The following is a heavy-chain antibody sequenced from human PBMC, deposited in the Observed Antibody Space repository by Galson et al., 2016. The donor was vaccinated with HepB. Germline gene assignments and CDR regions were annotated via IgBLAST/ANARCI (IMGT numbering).Heavy chain of an antibody. Sequence: SLRLSCAASGFTFSTYMTWLRQAPGKGLEWVSTLNPGGDSTYYADSVKGRFTISRDNSRNTLYLQMDSLRAEDTALYDWAKVGDEQDSRGYYLEYYFDYWGQGTLVTVSS. CDR2: LNPGGDST. CDR1: GFTFSTY. D-gene: IGHD3-22*01. J-gene: IGHJ4*02. CDR3: AKVGDEQDSRGYYLEYYFDY. V-gene: IGHV3-23*01.